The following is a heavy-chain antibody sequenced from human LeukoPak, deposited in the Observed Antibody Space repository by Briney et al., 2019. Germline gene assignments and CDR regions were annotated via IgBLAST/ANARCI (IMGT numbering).Heavy chain of an antibody. J-gene: IGHJ5*02. CDR1: GGSFSGYY. D-gene: IGHD2-2*02. CDR3: ARGDRVRYCSSTSCYRTYNWFDP. Sequence: PSETLSLTCAVYGGSFSGYYWSWIRQPPGKGLEWIGEINHSGSTNYNPSLKSRVTISVDTSKNQFSLKLSSVTAAHTAVYYCARGDRVRYCSSTSCYRTYNWFDPWGQGTLVTVSS. CDR2: INHSGST. V-gene: IGHV4-34*01.